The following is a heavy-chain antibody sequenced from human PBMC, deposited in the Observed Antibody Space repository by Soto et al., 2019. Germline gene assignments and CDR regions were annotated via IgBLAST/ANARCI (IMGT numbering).Heavy chain of an antibody. V-gene: IGHV3-9*01. J-gene: IGHJ3*02. Sequence: GGSLRLSCAASGFTFDDYAMHWVRQAPGKGLEWVSGISWNGGSIGYADSVKGRFTISRDNAKNSLYLQMNRLRAEDTALYYCAKVGPGEERWDHAVGGDAFDIWGQGTMVTVSS. CDR2: ISWNGGSI. CDR3: AKVGPGEERWDHAVGGDAFDI. CDR1: GFTFDDYA. D-gene: IGHD1-26*01.